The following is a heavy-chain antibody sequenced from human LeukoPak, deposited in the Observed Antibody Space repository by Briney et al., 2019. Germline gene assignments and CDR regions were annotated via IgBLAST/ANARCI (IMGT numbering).Heavy chain of an antibody. CDR3: AKAPMIVVVPDY. CDR1: GFTFSDYY. V-gene: IGHV3-11*01. J-gene: IGHJ4*02. D-gene: IGHD3-22*01. Sequence: GGSLRLSCAASGFTFSDYYMSWIRQAPGKGLEWVSYISSSGSTIYYADSVKGRFTISRDNAKNSLYLQMNSLRAEDTAVYYCAKAPMIVVVPDYWGQGTLVTVSS. CDR2: ISSSGSTI.